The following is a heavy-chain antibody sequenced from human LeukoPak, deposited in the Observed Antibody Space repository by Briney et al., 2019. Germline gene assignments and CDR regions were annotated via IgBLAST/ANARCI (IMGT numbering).Heavy chain of an antibody. V-gene: IGHV3-23*01. Sequence: GGSLRLSCAASGFIFNTYGMSWVRQAPGKGLEWISGISGSGGNTYYVDSVKGRFTISRDNSKNTLYLQMNSLRAEDTAVYYCAKDIPLDYWGQGTLVTVSS. CDR1: GFIFNTYG. CDR3: AKDIPLDY. J-gene: IGHJ4*02. CDR2: ISGSGGNT.